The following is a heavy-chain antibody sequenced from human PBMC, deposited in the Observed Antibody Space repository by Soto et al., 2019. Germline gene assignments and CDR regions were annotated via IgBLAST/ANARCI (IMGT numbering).Heavy chain of an antibody. Sequence: PSETLSLTCTVSGGSVSSGSYYWNWIRQPPGKGLEWIGYIYYRGSTNYNPSLESRVTIAVDTSKNQFSLKLSSVTAVDTAVYYCARGGSSWPYYFDYWGQGTLVTVSS. D-gene: IGHD6-13*01. J-gene: IGHJ4*02. V-gene: IGHV4-61*01. CDR1: GGSVSSGSYY. CDR2: IYYRGST. CDR3: ARGGSSWPYYFDY.